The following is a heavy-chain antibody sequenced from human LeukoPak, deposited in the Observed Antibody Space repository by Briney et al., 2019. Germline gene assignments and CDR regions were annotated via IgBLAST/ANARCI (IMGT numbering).Heavy chain of an antibody. J-gene: IGHJ3*02. D-gene: IGHD3-9*01. CDR3: AREHYDILTGLYIDAFDI. CDR2: IFYTGST. Sequence: SETLSLTCTVSGASISSYQWSWIRQPPGKGLEWIGFIFYTGSTNYNPSLKSRVTISVDTSKNQFSLKLSSVTAADTAVYYCAREHYDILTGLYIDAFDIWGPGTRVTVSS. V-gene: IGHV4-59*01. CDR1: GASISSYQ.